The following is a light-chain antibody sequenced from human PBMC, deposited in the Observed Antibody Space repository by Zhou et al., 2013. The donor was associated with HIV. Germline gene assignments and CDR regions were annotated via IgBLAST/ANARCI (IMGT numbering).Light chain of an antibody. J-gene: IGKJ2*01. V-gene: IGKV1-5*01. Sequence: DIQMTQSPSTLSASVGDRVTITCRASQSISSWLAWYQQKPGKAPKRLIYSASSLQNGVPSRFSGSGSGTEFTLTISSLQPDDFATYYCQQYNSYSTFGQGTKLEIK. CDR2: SAS. CDR3: QQYNSYST. CDR1: QSISSW.